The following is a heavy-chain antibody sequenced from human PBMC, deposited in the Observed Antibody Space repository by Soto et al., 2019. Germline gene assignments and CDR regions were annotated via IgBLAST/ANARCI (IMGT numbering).Heavy chain of an antibody. CDR2: IYWDDDE. CDR1: GFSLSTSGVG. J-gene: IGHJ4*02. V-gene: IGHV2-5*02. CDR3: AHSSCTTTTCYHLDY. Sequence: QITLKESGPPLVKPTQTLTLTCTFSGFSLSTSGVGVGWIRQPPGKALEWLALIYWDDDERYSAALKSRLTINNNTSKAHVVLTTNNMDPVDTAQYYCAHSSCTTTTCYHLDYWGQGTLVTVSS. D-gene: IGHD2-2*01.